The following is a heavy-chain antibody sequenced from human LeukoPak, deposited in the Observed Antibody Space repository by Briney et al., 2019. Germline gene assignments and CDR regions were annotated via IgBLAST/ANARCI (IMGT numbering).Heavy chain of an antibody. J-gene: IGHJ5*02. D-gene: IGHD6-13*01. V-gene: IGHV4-59*01. CDR2: IYYSGST. CDR3: ARVPRIEAGATRDWFYP. CDR1: GGSISSYY. Sequence: PSETLSLTCTVSGGSISSYYWSWIRQPPGKGLEWIGFIYYSGSTNYNPSLKSRVTISVDTSKNQFFLNLRSVTAADTAVYYCARVPRIEAGATRDWFYPWGQGTVVTVSS.